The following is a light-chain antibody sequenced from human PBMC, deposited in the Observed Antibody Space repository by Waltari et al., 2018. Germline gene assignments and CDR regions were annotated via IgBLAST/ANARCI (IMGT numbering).Light chain of an antibody. CDR3: CSYAVGAIYV. CDR1: SSDVGSYNL. CDR2: GGY. Sequence: QSALTQPASVSGSPGQSITISCTGTSSDVGSYNLVSWYQQHPGKAPKLIICGGYNRPSGISHRFSGSKSGNTASLTSSGLQAEDEADYYCCSYAVGAIYVFGTGTKVTVL. V-gene: IGLV2-23*01. J-gene: IGLJ1*01.